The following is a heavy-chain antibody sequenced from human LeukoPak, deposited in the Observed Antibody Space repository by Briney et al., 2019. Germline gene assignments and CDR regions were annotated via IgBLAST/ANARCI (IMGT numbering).Heavy chain of an antibody. Sequence: SETLSLTCAVYGGSFSGYYWSWIRQPPGKGLEWIGEINHSGSTNYNPSLKSRVTISVDTSKDQFSLKLSSVTAADTAVYYCASSDPSLDAFDIWGQGTMVAVSS. J-gene: IGHJ3*02. V-gene: IGHV4-34*01. CDR3: ASSDPSLDAFDI. D-gene: IGHD3-10*01. CDR2: INHSGST. CDR1: GGSFSGYY.